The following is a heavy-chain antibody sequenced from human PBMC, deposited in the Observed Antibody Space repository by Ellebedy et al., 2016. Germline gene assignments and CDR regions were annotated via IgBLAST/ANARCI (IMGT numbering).Heavy chain of an antibody. CDR2: INQDGSRK. CDR3: ARIYCGGGGCYYDF. Sequence: GESLKISCAASGFTFSTFWMSWVRQAPGKGLEWVANINQDGSRKYHVDSVKGRFTISRDNAKNSLYLQTNSLRAEDTAVYYCARIYCGGGGCYYDFWGQGTLVTASS. J-gene: IGHJ4*02. V-gene: IGHV3-7*01. CDR1: GFTFSTFW. D-gene: IGHD2-15*01.